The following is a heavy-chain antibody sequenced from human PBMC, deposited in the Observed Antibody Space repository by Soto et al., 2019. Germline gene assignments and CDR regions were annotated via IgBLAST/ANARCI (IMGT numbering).Heavy chain of an antibody. CDR3: ASLTERSHYYYGMDV. CDR2: ISYDGSNK. CDR1: GFTFSSYG. Sequence: PGGSLRLSCAASGFTFSSYGMHWVRQAPGKGLEWVAVISYDGSNKYYADSVKGRFTISRDNSKSTLYLQMNSLRAEDTAVYYCASLTERSHYYYGMDVWGQGNTVTVSS. D-gene: IGHD1-26*01. V-gene: IGHV3-30*03. J-gene: IGHJ6*02.